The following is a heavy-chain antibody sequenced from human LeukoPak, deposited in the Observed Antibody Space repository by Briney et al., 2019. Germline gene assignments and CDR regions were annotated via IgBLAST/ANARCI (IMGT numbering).Heavy chain of an antibody. CDR2: FRFVGGNK. CDR3: AKDGGGPAAMRGYYYYYYMDV. CDR1: DSTLSGSG. V-gene: IGHV3-30*02. D-gene: IGHD2-2*01. Sequence: GGSLRPSFAAFDSTLSGSGMHGFRRPPGKGRSGVAFFRFVGGNKYSADSVKGRLTISRDNSKNTLYLQMNSPRAEDKAVYYCAKDGGGPAAMRGYYYYYYMDVWGKGTTVTVSS. J-gene: IGHJ6*03.